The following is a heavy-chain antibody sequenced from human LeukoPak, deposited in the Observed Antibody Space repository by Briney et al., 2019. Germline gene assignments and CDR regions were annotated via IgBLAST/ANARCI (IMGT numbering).Heavy chain of an antibody. Sequence: SETLSLTCSVSGGSISSSTYYWGWIRQPPGKGLEWIGSISYSGGTYYNPSLKSRVTISVDMSNNQFSLKLSSVTAADTAVYYCARAGYSRYLYYYYYMDVWGKGTTVTVSS. V-gene: IGHV4-39*07. CDR2: ISYSGGT. J-gene: IGHJ6*03. CDR3: ARAGYSRYLYYYYYMDV. CDR1: GGSISSSTYY. D-gene: IGHD6-13*01.